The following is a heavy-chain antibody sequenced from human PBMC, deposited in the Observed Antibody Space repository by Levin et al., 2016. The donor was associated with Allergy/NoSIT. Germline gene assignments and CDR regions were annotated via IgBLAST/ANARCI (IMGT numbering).Heavy chain of an antibody. CDR3: AREGAGHPNPNYFYYALDV. D-gene: IGHD1-14*01. V-gene: IGHV1-69*13. J-gene: IGHJ6*02. Sequence: SVKVSCKASGGTFNSHALSWVRQAPGQGLEWMGGVILRFGQASYAQKFKNRVTIAADESTGTAYMELNSLTSEDTAVYYCAREGAGHPNPNYFYYALDVWGQGTPVTVS. CDR2: VILRFGQA. CDR1: GGTFNSHA.